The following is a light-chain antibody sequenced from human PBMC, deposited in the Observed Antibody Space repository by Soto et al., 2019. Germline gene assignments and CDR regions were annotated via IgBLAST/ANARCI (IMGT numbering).Light chain of an antibody. CDR3: QQFYTYSYT. CDR2: RAS. Sequence: DIQMTQSPSTLSASVGDRVTITCRASRSIGDWLAWYQQKPGKAPKLLINRASRLESRVPSRFSCSGSGIEFTLTINGLQAEDFAMYDCQQFYTYSYTFGQGTKLEI. V-gene: IGKV1-5*01. CDR1: RSIGDW. J-gene: IGKJ2*01.